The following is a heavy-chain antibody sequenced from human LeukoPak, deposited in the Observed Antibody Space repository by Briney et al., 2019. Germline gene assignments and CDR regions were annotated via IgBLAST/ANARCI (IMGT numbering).Heavy chain of an antibody. CDR2: IIPIFGTT. D-gene: IGHD3-10*01. Sequence: SVKVSCKAPGGSFSSYALSWVRQAPGQGLEWMGGIIPIFGTTNYAQKFQGRVTIITDESSGTVYMELSSLRSEDTAVYYCAMGVWFTSEDYFYYMDDWGTGTTVTVSS. CDR3: AMGVWFTSEDYFYYMDD. J-gene: IGHJ6*03. V-gene: IGHV1-69*05. CDR1: GGSFSSYA.